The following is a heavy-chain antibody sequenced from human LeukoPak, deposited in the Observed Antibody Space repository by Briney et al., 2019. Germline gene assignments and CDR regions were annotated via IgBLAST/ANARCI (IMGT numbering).Heavy chain of an antibody. D-gene: IGHD6-19*01. Sequence: GGSLRLSCAASGFTFSSYGMHWVRQAPGKGLEWVAFIRYDGSNKYYADSVKGRFTISRDNSKNTLYLQMNSLKAEDTAVYYCAKDGGSGWYSTDCDLDYWGQGTLVTVSS. CDR2: IRYDGSNK. J-gene: IGHJ4*02. CDR3: AKDGGSGWYSTDCDLDY. CDR1: GFTFSSYG. V-gene: IGHV3-30*02.